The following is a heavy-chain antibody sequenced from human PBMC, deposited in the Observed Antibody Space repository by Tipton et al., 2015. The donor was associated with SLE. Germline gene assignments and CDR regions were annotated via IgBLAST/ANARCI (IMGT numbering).Heavy chain of an antibody. D-gene: IGHD3-22*01. V-gene: IGHV4-61*05. J-gene: IGHJ2*01. CDR1: GGSISGSMYY. CDR3: ARTLYYYDSSVYSRYFDI. Sequence: TLSLTCSVSGGSISGSMYYWAWVRQSPRKGLEWIGNIYYRGSTNYSPSLKSRVSMSVDRSKNQFSLKLSSVTAADTAMYYCARTLYYYDSSVYSRYFDIWGRGTLVTVSS. CDR2: IYYRGST.